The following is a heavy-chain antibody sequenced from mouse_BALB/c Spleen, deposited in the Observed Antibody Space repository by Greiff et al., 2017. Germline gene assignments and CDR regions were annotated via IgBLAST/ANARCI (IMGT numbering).Heavy chain of an antibody. D-gene: IGHD1-1*01. CDR2: IYPGNGDT. J-gene: IGHJ3*01. V-gene: IGHV1-12*01. CDR3: ARGGDYGSSFAY. CDR1: GYTFTSYN. Sequence: QVQLQQSGAELVKPGASVKMSCKASGYTFTSYNMHWVKQTPGQGLEWIGAIYPGNGDTSYNQKFKGKATLTADKSSSTAYMQLSSLTSEDSAVYYCARGGDYGSSFAYWGQGTLVTVSA.